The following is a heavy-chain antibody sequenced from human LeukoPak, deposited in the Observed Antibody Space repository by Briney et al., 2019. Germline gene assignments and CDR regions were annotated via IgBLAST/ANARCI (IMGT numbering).Heavy chain of an antibody. V-gene: IGHV3-11*01. CDR3: ARRYFWSGYYTDYYYYYMDV. J-gene: IGHJ6*03. Sequence: GGALRLSCAASGFTFSGYYMSWIRQAPWKGLEWVSYISSSGSTIYYAHSVKGRFTISRDNAKNSLYLQMNSLRAEDTAVYYCARRYFWSGYYTDYYYYYMDVWGKGTTVTVSS. D-gene: IGHD3-3*01. CDR2: ISSSGSTI. CDR1: GFTFSGYY.